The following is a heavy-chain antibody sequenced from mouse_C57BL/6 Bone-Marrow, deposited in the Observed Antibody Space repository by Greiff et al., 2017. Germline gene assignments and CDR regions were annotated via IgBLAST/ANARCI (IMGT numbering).Heavy chain of an antibody. J-gene: IGHJ1*03. D-gene: IGHD1-1*01. CDR3: VRPTSHYYGTSLWYFDV. V-gene: IGHV10-1*01. CDR1: GFSFNTYA. CDR2: IRSKSNNYAT. Sequence: EVMLVESGGGLVQPKGSLKLSCAASGFSFNTYAMNWVRQAPGKGLEWVARIRSKSNNYATYYADSVKDRFTISRDDSESMLYLQMNNLKTEDTAMYYCVRPTSHYYGTSLWYFDVWGTGTTVTVSS.